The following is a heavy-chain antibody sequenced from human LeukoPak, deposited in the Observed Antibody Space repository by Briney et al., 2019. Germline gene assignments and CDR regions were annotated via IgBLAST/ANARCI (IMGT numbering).Heavy chain of an antibody. CDR3: AREASGNYHVFDS. CDR2: ITNSGRST. D-gene: IGHD1-26*01. V-gene: IGHV3-11*04. J-gene: IGHJ4*02. Sequence: PGGSLRLSCEASGFSFSNYFMNWIRQATGKGLEWVSYITNSGRSTNYADAVKGRFTISRDNAKKSVYLEMTDLRAEDTAVYYCAREASGNYHVFDSWGQGTLVTVSS. CDR1: GFSFSNYF.